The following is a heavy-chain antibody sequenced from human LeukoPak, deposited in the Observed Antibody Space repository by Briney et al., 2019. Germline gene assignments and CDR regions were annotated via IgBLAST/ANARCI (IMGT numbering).Heavy chain of an antibody. J-gene: IGHJ4*02. D-gene: IGHD3-10*01. CDR2: ISSSSSYI. CDR3: ASSDYLDY. CDR1: GFTFSSYS. V-gene: IGHV3-21*01. Sequence: GGSLRLSCAASGFTFSSYSMNWVRQAPGKGLEWVSSISSSSSYICYADSVKGRFTISRDNAKNSLYLQMNSLRAEDTAVYYCASSDYLDYWGQGTLVTVSS.